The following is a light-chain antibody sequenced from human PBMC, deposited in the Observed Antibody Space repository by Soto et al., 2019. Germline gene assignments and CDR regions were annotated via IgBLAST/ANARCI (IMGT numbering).Light chain of an antibody. J-gene: IGKJ1*01. CDR1: QSFSTW. V-gene: IGKV1-5*03. CDR2: KTS. CDR3: QQYNSPPWT. Sequence: DIQMTQSPSTLSASIGDRVTITCRASQSFSTWLAWYQQKPGKAPKLLIYKTSSLESGVPSRFSGSGSGTEFTLTISSLQPDDFATYYCQQYNSPPWTFVQGTEVEIK.